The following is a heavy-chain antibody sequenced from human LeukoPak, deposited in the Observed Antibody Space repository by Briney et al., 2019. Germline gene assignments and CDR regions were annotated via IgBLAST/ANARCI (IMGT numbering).Heavy chain of an antibody. CDR2: ISSYNGDT. Sequence: ASVKVSCKASGYTFTSYGFSWVRQAPGRGLEWMGWISSYNGDTNYAQRVQDRVTMTTDTATSTAYMELRSLRSDDTAVYYCARVPLGDSSTYYYPKPDWFDPWGQGTLVIVSS. J-gene: IGHJ5*02. CDR3: ARVPLGDSSTYYYPKPDWFDP. D-gene: IGHD3-22*01. V-gene: IGHV1-18*01. CDR1: GYTFTSYG.